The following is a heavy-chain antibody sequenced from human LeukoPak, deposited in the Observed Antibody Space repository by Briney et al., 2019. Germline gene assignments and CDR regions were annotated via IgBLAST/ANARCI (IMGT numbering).Heavy chain of an antibody. CDR3: ARDLEYYDSSLCLGY. V-gene: IGHV1-2*02. CDR2: INPNSGGT. D-gene: IGHD3-22*01. CDR1: GYTFTGYY. Sequence: ASVTVSFKASGYTFTGYYMHWVRQAPGQGLEWMGWINPNSGGTNYAQKFQGRVTVTRDTSISTAYMELSRLRSDDTAVYYCARDLEYYDSSLCLGYWGQGTLVTVSS. J-gene: IGHJ4*02.